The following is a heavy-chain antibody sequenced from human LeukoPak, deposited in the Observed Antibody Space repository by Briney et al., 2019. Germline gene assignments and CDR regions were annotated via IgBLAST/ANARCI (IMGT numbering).Heavy chain of an antibody. CDR1: EFTVKTNY. V-gene: IGHV3-66*01. CDR2: IYTDGNT. CDR3: SRGGGAFCGTSCYRNFDY. D-gene: IGHD2-15*01. J-gene: IGHJ4*02. Sequence: GGSLRLSCAVSEFTVKTNYMSWVRQAPGKGLEWASTIYTDGNTYYADSAKGRFIISRDNSKNTLYLQMNSLRVDDTAVYYCSRGGGAFCGTSCYRNFDYWGQGTLVTVSS.